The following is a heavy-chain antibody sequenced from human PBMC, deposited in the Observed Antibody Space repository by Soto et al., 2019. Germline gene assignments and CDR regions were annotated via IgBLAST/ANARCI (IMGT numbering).Heavy chain of an antibody. Sequence: PSETLSLTCTVSGGSVSSGSYYWSWIRQPPVKGLEWIGYIYYSGSTNYNPSLKSRVTISVDTSKNQFSLKLSSVTAADTAVYYCARVRRGYCSGGSCSSIDYWGQGTLVTVSS. CDR1: GGSVSSGSYY. V-gene: IGHV4-61*01. J-gene: IGHJ4*02. CDR3: ARVRRGYCSGGSCSSIDY. D-gene: IGHD2-15*01. CDR2: IYYSGST.